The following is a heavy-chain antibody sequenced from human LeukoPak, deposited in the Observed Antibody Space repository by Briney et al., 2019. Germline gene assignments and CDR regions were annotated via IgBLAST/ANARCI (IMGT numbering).Heavy chain of an antibody. V-gene: IGHV4-39*07. CDR1: GGSISSSGFY. Sequence: SETLSLTCTVSGGSISSSGFYWGWIRQPPGKGLEWIGIIYYSGSTYYNPSLRSRVTISVDTSKNQFSLKLSSVTAADTAVYYCARGSSSWHLEGYDYWGQGTLVTVSS. CDR2: IYYSGST. CDR3: ARGSSSWHLEGYDY. D-gene: IGHD6-13*01. J-gene: IGHJ4*02.